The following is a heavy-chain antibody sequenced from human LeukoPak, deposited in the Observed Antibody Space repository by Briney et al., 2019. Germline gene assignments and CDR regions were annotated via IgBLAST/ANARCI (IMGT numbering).Heavy chain of an antibody. D-gene: IGHD3-22*01. CDR1: GGSISSSSYY. CDR3: ARQRRGGYYYDSSGPRNAFDI. V-gene: IGHV4-39*01. CDR2: IYYSGST. J-gene: IGHJ3*02. Sequence: SETLSLTCTVSGGSISSSSYYWGWIRQPPGKGLEWIGSIYYSGSTYYNPSLKSRVTISVDTSKNQFSLKLSSVTAADTAVYYCARQRRGGYYYDSSGPRNAFDIWGQGTMVTVSS.